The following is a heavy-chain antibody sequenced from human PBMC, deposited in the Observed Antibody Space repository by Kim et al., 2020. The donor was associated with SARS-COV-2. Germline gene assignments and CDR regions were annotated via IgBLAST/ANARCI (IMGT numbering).Heavy chain of an antibody. V-gene: IGHV3-23*01. J-gene: IGHJ4*02. CDR1: GFTFSRYA. CDR2: ISGSGSRT. CDR3: AKDLGSAYGDQFGY. D-gene: IGHD4-17*01. Sequence: GGSLRLSCAASGFTFSRYAMTWVRQAPGKGLEWVSAISGSGSRTYYADYVKGRFTISRDQSRDPVSLQMNSLRADYTALYYCAKDLGSAYGDQFGYWGQGTLVTVSS.